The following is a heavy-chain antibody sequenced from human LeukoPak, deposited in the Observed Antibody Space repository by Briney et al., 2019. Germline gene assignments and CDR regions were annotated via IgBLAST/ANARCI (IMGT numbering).Heavy chain of an antibody. J-gene: IGHJ5*02. V-gene: IGHV1-8*01. CDR1: GYTFTSYD. CDR2: MNPNSGNT. D-gene: IGHD3-10*01. CDR3: ARAYYYGSGSYLNWFDP. Sequence: ASVKVSCKASGYTFTSYDINWVRQATGQGLEWMGWMNPNSGNTGYAQKFQGRVTMTRNTSISTAYMELSSLRSEDTAVYYCARAYYYGSGSYLNWFDPWGQGTLVTVSS.